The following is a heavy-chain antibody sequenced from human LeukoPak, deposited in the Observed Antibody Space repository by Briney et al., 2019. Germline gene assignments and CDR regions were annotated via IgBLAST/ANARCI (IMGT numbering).Heavy chain of an antibody. Sequence: GASVKVSCKASGYTFTSYDINWVRQATGQGLEWMGGIIPIFGTANYAQKFQGRVTITADKSTSTAYMELSSLRSEDTAVYYCASWTYDSSGYYYKPHPFDYWGQGTLVTVSS. J-gene: IGHJ4*02. V-gene: IGHV1-69*06. CDR3: ASWTYDSSGYYYKPHPFDY. CDR2: IIPIFGTA. D-gene: IGHD3-22*01. CDR1: GYTFTSYD.